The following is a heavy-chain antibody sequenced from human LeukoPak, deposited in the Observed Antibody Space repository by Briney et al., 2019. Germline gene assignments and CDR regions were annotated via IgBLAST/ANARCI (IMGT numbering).Heavy chain of an antibody. J-gene: IGHJ4*02. Sequence: PSETLSLTCAVYGGSFSGYYWSWIRQPPGKGLEWIGEINHSGSTNYNPSLKSRVTISVDTSKNQFSLKLSSVTAADTAVYYCARGSGTVAYWGQGTLVTVS. CDR2: INHSGST. V-gene: IGHV4-34*01. CDR3: ARGSGTVAY. D-gene: IGHD4-11*01. CDR1: GGSFSGYY.